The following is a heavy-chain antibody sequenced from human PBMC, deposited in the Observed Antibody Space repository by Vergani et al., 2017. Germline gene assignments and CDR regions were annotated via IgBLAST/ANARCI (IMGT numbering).Heavy chain of an antibody. V-gene: IGHV4-39*01. CDR1: GVSIGSNSYY. J-gene: IGHJ1*01. D-gene: IGHD6-19*01. Sequence: QLQLQESGPGLVKPSETLSLTCTVSGVSIGSNSYYWGWIRKPPGKGLKWIGTIYYTGTTYYNEAHKSRITISVDTSKNQFSLNLISVTAADTAVYYCTRHGGSGWAGYFQHWGKGTLVTASS. CDR3: TRHGGSGWAGYFQH. CDR2: IYYTGTT.